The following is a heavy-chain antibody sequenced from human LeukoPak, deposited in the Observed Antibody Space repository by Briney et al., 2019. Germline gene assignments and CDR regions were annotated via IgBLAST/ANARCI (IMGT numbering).Heavy chain of an antibody. D-gene: IGHD4-23*01. CDR3: ARGIGVVTPALFDY. V-gene: IGHV3-48*02. J-gene: IGHJ4*02. Sequence: GGSLRLSCAASGFTFSSYSMNWVRQAPGKGLEWVSYISSGSSTIYYADSVKGRFTISRDNAKNSLYLQMNSLRDEDTAVYYCARGIGVVTPALFDYWGQGTLVTVSS. CDR2: ISSGSSTI. CDR1: GFTFSSYS.